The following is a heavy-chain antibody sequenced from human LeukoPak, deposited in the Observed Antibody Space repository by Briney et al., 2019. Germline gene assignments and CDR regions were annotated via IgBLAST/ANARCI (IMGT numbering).Heavy chain of an antibody. CDR2: IIPIFRTT. D-gene: IGHD1-26*01. CDR3: AKDDGSATMGFDS. J-gene: IGHJ5*01. V-gene: IGHV1-69*05. CDR1: GGTFSNYA. Sequence: SVKVSCKASGGTFSNYAFSWVRQAPGQGLEWMGGIIPIFRTTNYAEQFQGRVTITTDESTNTAYLDLSSLRSEDTAVYYRAKDDGSATMGFDSWGQGTLVSVSS.